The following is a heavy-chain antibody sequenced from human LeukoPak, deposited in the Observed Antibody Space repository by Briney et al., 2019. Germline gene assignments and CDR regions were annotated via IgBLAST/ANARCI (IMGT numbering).Heavy chain of an antibody. CDR1: GYTFTSYD. J-gene: IGHJ3*02. Sequence: ASVKVSCKASGYTFTSYDINWVRQATGQGLEWMGWMNPNSGNTGYAQKFQGRVTMTRNTSISTAYMELSSLRSEDTAVYYCAIGRQQLKDAFDIWGQGTMDTVSS. D-gene: IGHD6-13*01. CDR3: AIGRQQLKDAFDI. CDR2: MNPNSGNT. V-gene: IGHV1-8*01.